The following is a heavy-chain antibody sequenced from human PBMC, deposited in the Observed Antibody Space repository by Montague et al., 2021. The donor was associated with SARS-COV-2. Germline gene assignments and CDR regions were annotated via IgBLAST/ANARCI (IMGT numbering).Heavy chain of an antibody. Sequence: SRRISCAASGFIFSRYEMSWVRQAPGKGLEWVSYITGSGSSIHYSDSVKGRFTISRDNAKNSLYLQMNSLRAEDTAVYYCARVDANWVWSGYTNWFDPWGQGTQVTVSS. D-gene: IGHD3-3*01. CDR1: GFIFSRYE. CDR3: ARVDANWVWSGYTNWFDP. J-gene: IGHJ5*02. V-gene: IGHV3-48*03. CDR2: ITGSGSSI.